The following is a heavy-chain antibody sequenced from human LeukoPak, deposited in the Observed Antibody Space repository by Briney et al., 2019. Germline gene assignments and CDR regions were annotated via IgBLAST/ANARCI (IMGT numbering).Heavy chain of an antibody. J-gene: IGHJ6*02. D-gene: IGHD2-15*01. Sequence: ASVKVSCKASGYTLTGYYMHWVRQAPGQGLEGMGWINPNSGGTNYEQKFQGRVTMTRDTSISTAYMELSRLRSDDTAVYYCARSESCSGGSCYSPFYYYYYGMDVWGQGTTVTVSS. CDR1: GYTLTGYY. CDR2: INPNSGGT. V-gene: IGHV1-2*02. CDR3: ARSESCSGGSCYSPFYYYYYGMDV.